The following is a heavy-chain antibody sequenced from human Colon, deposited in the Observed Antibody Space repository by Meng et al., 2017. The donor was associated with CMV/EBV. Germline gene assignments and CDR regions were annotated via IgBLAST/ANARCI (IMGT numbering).Heavy chain of an antibody. D-gene: IGHD6-19*01. CDR1: GFTFSSYA. CDR3: AKPYSSGWVYFDY. V-gene: IGHV3-23*01. CDR2: ISGSGRVT. J-gene: IGHJ4*02. Sequence: GGSLRLSCAASGFTFSSYAMHWVRQAPGKGLEWVSDISGSGRVTYYADSVKGRFTISRDNSKNTLYLQMDSLRAEDTAVYYCAKPYSSGWVYFDYWGQGTLVTVSS.